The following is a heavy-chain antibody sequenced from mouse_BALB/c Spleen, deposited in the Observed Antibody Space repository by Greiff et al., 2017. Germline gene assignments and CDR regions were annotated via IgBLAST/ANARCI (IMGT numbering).Heavy chain of an antibody. V-gene: IGHV5-17*02. Sequence: EVHLVESGGGLVQPGGSRKLSCAASGFTFSSFGMHWVRQAPEKGLEWVAYISSGSSTIYYADTVKGRFTISRDNPKNTLFLQMTSLRSEDTAMYYCARPHITTVVDYAMDYWGQGTSVTVSS. CDR1: GFTFSSFG. CDR2: ISSGSSTI. J-gene: IGHJ4*01. CDR3: ARPHITTVVDYAMDY. D-gene: IGHD1-1*01.